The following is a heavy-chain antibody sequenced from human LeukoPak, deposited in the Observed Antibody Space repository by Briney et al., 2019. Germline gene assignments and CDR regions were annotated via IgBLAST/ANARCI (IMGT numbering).Heavy chain of an antibody. V-gene: IGHV4-38-2*01. CDR3: ARLSTIFGVAKGTFDY. CDR1: GYSISSGYY. CDR2: ICHSGST. Sequence: SETLSLTCAVSGYSISSGYYWGWIRHPPGKGLEWIGSICHSGSTYYNPSLKSRVTISVDTSKNQFSLKLSSVTAADTAVYYCARLSTIFGVAKGTFDYWGQGTLVTVSS. J-gene: IGHJ4*02. D-gene: IGHD3-3*01.